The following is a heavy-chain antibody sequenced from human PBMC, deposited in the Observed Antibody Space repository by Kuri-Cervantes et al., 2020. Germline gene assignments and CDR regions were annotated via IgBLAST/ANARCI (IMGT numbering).Heavy chain of an antibody. J-gene: IGHJ6*02. Sequence: SCTVSGGSISSGSYYWSWIRQPAGKGLEWIGRIYTSGSTNYNPSLKSRVTISVDTSKNQFSLKLSSVTAADTAVYYCARVGYSYATYGMDVWGQGTTVTVSS. D-gene: IGHD5-18*01. CDR2: IYTSGST. CDR3: ARVGYSYATYGMDV. V-gene: IGHV4-61*02. CDR1: GGSISSGSYY.